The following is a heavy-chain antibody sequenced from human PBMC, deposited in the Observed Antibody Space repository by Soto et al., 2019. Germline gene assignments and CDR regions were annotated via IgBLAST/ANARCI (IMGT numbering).Heavy chain of an antibody. J-gene: IGHJ4*02. CDR2: IYTGGGT. Sequence: EVQLVESGGGLVQPGGSLRLSCAASGLTVSTNPMSWVRQAPGKGLEWVSVIYTGGGTHYADSVKGRFTISRDNSKNTVNLQMNRRRPEDTAVYYCARDGSGHWGQGTLVTVSS. V-gene: IGHV3-66*01. CDR3: ARDGSGH. CDR1: GLTVSTNP.